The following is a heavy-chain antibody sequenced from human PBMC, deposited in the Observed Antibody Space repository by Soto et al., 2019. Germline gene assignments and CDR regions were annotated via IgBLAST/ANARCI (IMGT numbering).Heavy chain of an antibody. CDR1: GFTFGTYW. CDR3: ASHGHYTFEQ. V-gene: IGHV3-7*03. J-gene: IGHJ4*02. Sequence: PGGSLRLSCAASGFTFGTYWMAWVRQGPGKGLECVANMNPDGSKINYVDSVKGRFSISRDNAKNSLYLQMNGLRADDTAVYYCASHGHYTFEQWGQGALVTVSS. D-gene: IGHD3-10*01. CDR2: MNPDGSKI.